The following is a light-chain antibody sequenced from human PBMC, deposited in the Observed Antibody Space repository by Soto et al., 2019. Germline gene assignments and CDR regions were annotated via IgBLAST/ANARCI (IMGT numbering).Light chain of an antibody. J-gene: IGKJ1*01. CDR2: GAS. V-gene: IGKV3D-20*02. Sequence: EIVMTQSPATLSVSPGDRATLSCRASQSVSSSYLAWYQQKPGQAPRLLIYGASSRATGIPDRFSGSGSGTDFTLTISRLEPEDFAVYYCQQRSNWPWTFGQGTKVDI. CDR1: QSVSSSY. CDR3: QQRSNWPWT.